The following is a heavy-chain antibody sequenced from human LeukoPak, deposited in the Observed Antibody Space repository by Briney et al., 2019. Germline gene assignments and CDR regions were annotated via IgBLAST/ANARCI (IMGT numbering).Heavy chain of an antibody. D-gene: IGHD2-15*01. J-gene: IGHJ6*02. CDR3: ARNSQCGGGSCYEGTFSGMDV. V-gene: IGHV3-33*01. Sequence: PGGSLRLSCAASGFTFSSYGMHWVRQAPGKGLEWVAVIWYDGSNKYYADSVKGRFTISRDNSKNTLYLQMNSLRAEDTAVYYCARNSQCGGGSCYEGTFSGMDVWGQGTTVTVSS. CDR1: GFTFSSYG. CDR2: IWYDGSNK.